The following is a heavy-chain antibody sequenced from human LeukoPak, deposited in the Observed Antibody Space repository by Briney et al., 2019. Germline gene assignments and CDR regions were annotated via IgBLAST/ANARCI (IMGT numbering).Heavy chain of an antibody. D-gene: IGHD4-17*01. Sequence: SETLSLSCTVSGGFLSDSYWSWIRQPTGKGLEWIGFIDTSGNTNYNPSLKSRVTISFDTPKSQISLKLSSVTAADTAVYYCARNSGNSYTSGTTTYYYYYMDVWGTGTTVTVSS. CDR2: IDTSGNT. CDR1: GGFLSDSY. CDR3: ARNSGNSYTSGTTTYYYYYMDV. V-gene: IGHV4-59*01. J-gene: IGHJ6*03.